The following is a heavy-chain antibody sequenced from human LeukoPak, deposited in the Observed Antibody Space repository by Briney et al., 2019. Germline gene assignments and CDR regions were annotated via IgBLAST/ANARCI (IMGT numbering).Heavy chain of an antibody. J-gene: IGHJ5*02. V-gene: IGHV3-33*07. D-gene: IGHD6-13*01. Sequence: PGGSLRLSCAASGFTFTKTWMNWVRQAPGKGLEWVAVIWYDASNRYYADSVKGRFTISRDNSKNTLYLQMNSLRAEDTAVYFCARDLAAAATWFDPWGQGTLVTVSS. CDR2: IWYDASNR. CDR3: ARDLAAAATWFDP. CDR1: GFTFTKTW.